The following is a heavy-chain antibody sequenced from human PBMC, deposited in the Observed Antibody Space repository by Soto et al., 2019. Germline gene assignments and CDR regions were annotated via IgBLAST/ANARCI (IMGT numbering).Heavy chain of an antibody. V-gene: IGHV3-33*01. CDR3: ARDDGYDILTGYYPAFDI. J-gene: IGHJ3*02. CDR1: GFTFSSYG. Sequence: PGGSLRLSCAASGFTFSSYGMHWVRQAPGKGLEWVAVIWYDGSNKYYADSVKGRFTISRDNSKNTLYLQMNSLRAEDTAVYYCARDDGYDILTGYYPAFDIWGQGTMVTVSS. CDR2: IWYDGSNK. D-gene: IGHD3-9*01.